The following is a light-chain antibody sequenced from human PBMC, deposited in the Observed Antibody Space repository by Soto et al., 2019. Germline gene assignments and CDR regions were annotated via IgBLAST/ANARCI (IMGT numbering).Light chain of an antibody. CDR3: QQRSSWIT. Sequence: EVVLTQSPATLSLSPGERATLSCRASQSVSTYLAWYKQEPGQAPRLLIYDASNRATGIPARFSGSGSATDFTLTISSLEPEDFAVYYCQQRSSWITFGQGTRLEIK. CDR1: QSVSTY. J-gene: IGKJ5*01. CDR2: DAS. V-gene: IGKV3-11*01.